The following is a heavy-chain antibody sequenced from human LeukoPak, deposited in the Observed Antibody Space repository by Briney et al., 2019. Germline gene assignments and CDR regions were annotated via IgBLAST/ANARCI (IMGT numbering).Heavy chain of an antibody. D-gene: IGHD3-10*01. V-gene: IGHV1-24*01. CDR1: GYTLTELS. CDR2: FDSEDGET. J-gene: IGHJ3*02. CDR3: ATGYGSGYAFDI. Sequence: EASVKVSCKVSGYTLTELSMHWARQAPGKGLEWMGGFDSEDGETIYAQKFQGRVTMTEDTSTDTAYMELSSLRSEDTAVYYCATGYGSGYAFDIWGQGTMVTVSS.